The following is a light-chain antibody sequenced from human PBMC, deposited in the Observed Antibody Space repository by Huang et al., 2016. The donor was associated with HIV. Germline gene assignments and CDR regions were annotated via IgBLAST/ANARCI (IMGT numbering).Light chain of an antibody. V-gene: IGKV3-15*01. CDR1: HHVKSD. CDR3: QHYNNWPPRYT. Sequence: ETVMTQSPAILSVSPGGSATLSCRASHHVKSDLAWYQQKPGQPPRLLIYAASTRATGVPPRFSGSGSETEFTLTISDLQSEDFALYYCQHYNNWPPRYTFGQGTKLDIK. J-gene: IGKJ2*01. CDR2: AAS.